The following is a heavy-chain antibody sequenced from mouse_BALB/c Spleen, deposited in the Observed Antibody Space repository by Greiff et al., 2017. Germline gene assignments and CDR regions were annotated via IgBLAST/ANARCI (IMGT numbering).Heavy chain of an antibody. Sequence: EVQLMESGPGLVKPSQSLSLTCSVTGYSITSGYYWNWIRQFPGNKLEWMGYISYDGSNNYNPSLKNRISITRDTSKNQFFLKLNSVTTEDTATYYCAREPNYDGSSLDYWGQGTTLTVSS. CDR3: AREPNYDGSSLDY. V-gene: IGHV3-6*02. D-gene: IGHD1-1*01. CDR1: GYSITSGYY. CDR2: ISYDGSN. J-gene: IGHJ2*01.